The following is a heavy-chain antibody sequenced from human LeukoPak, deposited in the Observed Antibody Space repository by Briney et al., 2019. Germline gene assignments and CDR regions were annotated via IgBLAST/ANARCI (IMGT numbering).Heavy chain of an antibody. D-gene: IGHD3-3*01. CDR3: AAPITIFGGMDV. CDR2: IVVGSGNT. CDR1: GFTSTSSA. V-gene: IGHV1-58*02. J-gene: IGHJ6*02. Sequence: SVKVSCKASGFTSTSSAMQWVRQARGQRLEWIGWIVVGSGNTNYAQKFQERVTITRDMSTSTAYMELSSLRSEDTAVYYCAAPITIFGGMDVWGQGTTVTVSS.